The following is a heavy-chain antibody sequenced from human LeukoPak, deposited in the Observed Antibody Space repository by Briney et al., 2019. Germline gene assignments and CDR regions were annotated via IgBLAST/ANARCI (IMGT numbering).Heavy chain of an antibody. CDR1: GFTFSSYG. J-gene: IGHJ4*02. V-gene: IGHV3-30*03. D-gene: IGHD3-10*01. CDR3: ARGGYYGSGTYYSPTSPH. Sequence: PGRSLRLSCAASGFTFSSYGMHWVRQAPGKGLEWVALISYDGSNKYYADSVKGRFTISRDKSKNTLYLQMNSLRAEDTAVYYCARGGYYGSGTYYSPTSPHWGQGTLVTVSS. CDR2: ISYDGSNK.